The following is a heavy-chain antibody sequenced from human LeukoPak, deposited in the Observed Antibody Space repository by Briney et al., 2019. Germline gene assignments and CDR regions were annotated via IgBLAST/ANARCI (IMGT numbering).Heavy chain of an antibody. D-gene: IGHD5-24*01. Sequence: PSETLSLTCTVSGGSISSSSYYWGWIRQPPGKGLEWLGSIYYSGSTYYNPSLKSRVTISVDTSKKQFSLKLSSVTAADTAVYYCARLPREMATSYVDYWGQGTLVTVSS. V-gene: IGHV4-39*01. J-gene: IGHJ4*02. CDR3: ARLPREMATSYVDY. CDR1: GGSISSSSYY. CDR2: IYYSGST.